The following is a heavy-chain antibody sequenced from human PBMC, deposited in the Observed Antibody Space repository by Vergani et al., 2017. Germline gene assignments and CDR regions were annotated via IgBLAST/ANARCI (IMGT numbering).Heavy chain of an antibody. Sequence: QVQLQESGPGLVKPSQTLSLTCTVSGGSISSGDYYWSWIRQPPGKGLEWIGYIYYSGSTYYNPSLKSRVTISVDTSKNQFSLKLSTVTAVNTAVYYCARHQKYIAMARGFDPWEQGPLVTVSS. V-gene: IGHV4-30-4*08. CDR1: GGSISSGDYY. D-gene: IGHD6-19*01. J-gene: IGHJ5*02. CDR3: ARHQKYIAMARGFDP. CDR2: IYYSGST.